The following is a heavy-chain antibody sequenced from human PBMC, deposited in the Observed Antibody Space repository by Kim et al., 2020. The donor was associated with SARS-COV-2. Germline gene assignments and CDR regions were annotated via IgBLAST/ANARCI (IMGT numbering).Heavy chain of an antibody. CDR3: ARDVPPYYYDSSGYI. CDR1: GFTFSSYG. D-gene: IGHD3-22*01. J-gene: IGHJ3*02. CDR2: IWYDGSNK. V-gene: IGHV3-33*01. Sequence: GGSLRLSCAASGFTFSSYGMHWVRQAPGKGLEWVVVIWYDGSNKYYADSVKGRFTISRDNSKNTLYLQMNSLRAEDTAVYYCARDVPPYYYDSSGYIWG.